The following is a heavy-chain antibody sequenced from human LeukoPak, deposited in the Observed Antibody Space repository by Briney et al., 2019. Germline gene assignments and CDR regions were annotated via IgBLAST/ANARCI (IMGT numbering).Heavy chain of an antibody. CDR3: VVRISPTGFDY. CDR2: FYTSGTT. CDR1: GGSISTYY. J-gene: IGHJ4*02. V-gene: IGHV4-4*07. D-gene: IGHD1-1*01. Sequence: NPSETLSLTCTVSGGSISTYYWNWVRQAAGEGLEWIGRFYTSGTTNYNPSLKSRVTLSLDTSKRKFSLNLSSVTAADTAIYYRVVRISPTGFDYWGQGALVTVSS.